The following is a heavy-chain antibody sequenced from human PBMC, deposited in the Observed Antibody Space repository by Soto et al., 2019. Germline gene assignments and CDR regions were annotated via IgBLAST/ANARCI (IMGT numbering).Heavy chain of an antibody. CDR2: IYAAGGSK. V-gene: IGHV3-23*01. D-gene: IGHD3-10*01. CDR1: GFVFSNYA. CDR3: AKDLIRGDGYEDPDY. J-gene: IGHJ4*02. Sequence: GGSLRLACAASGFVFSNYAMFWFRQAPGRGLEWVSTIYAAGGSKYYAGSVKGRFTVSRVNSRDKLFLQMDSLRVEDTAIYFCAKDLIRGDGYEDPDYGGQGTLVTVSS.